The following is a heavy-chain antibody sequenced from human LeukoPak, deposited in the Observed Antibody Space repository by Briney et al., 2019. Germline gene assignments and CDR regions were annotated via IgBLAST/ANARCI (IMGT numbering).Heavy chain of an antibody. J-gene: IGHJ4*02. V-gene: IGHV4-31*11. CDR2: IYYSGST. Sequence: SETLSLTCAVYGGSFSGYYWSWIRQHPGKGLEWIGYIYYSGSTYYNPSLKSRVTISVDTSKNQFSLKLSSVTAADTAVYYCARASGSGYNGREFDYWGQGTLVTVSS. D-gene: IGHD3-10*01. CDR3: ARASGSGYNGREFDY. CDR1: GGSFSGYY.